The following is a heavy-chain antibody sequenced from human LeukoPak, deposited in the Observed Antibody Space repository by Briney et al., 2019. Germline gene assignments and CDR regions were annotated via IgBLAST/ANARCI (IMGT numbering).Heavy chain of an antibody. CDR3: AKDRSSSWYYFDY. V-gene: IGHV3-30*18. J-gene: IGHJ4*02. Sequence: GGSLRLSCAASGFTFSSHAMHWVRQAPGKGLEWVAVISYDGSNKYYADSVKGRFTISRDNSKNTLYLQMNSLRAEDTAVYYCAKDRSSSWYYFDYWGQGTLVTVSS. CDR1: GFTFSSHA. CDR2: ISYDGSNK. D-gene: IGHD6-13*01.